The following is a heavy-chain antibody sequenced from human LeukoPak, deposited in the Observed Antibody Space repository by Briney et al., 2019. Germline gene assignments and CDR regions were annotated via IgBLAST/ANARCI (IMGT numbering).Heavy chain of an antibody. Sequence: GGSLRLSCAASGFTVSSSYMSWVRQAPGKGLEWVSVIYSGGSTYYADSVKGRFSISRDNTKGSLFLQLNSLRAEDTAVYYCAKDLYYYDSSGYLLWGQGTLVTVSS. J-gene: IGHJ4*02. CDR2: IYSGGST. D-gene: IGHD3-22*01. CDR1: GFTVSSSY. CDR3: AKDLYYYDSSGYLL. V-gene: IGHV3-53*01.